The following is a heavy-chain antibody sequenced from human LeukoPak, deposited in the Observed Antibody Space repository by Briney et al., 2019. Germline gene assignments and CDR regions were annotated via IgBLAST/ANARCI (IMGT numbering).Heavy chain of an antibody. CDR2: INHSGST. CDR3: ASYSSSWTPVGWFDP. D-gene: IGHD6-13*01. J-gene: IGHJ5*02. CDR1: GGSFSGYY. V-gene: IGHV4-34*01. Sequence: SETLSLTCAVYGGSFSGYYWSWIRQPPGKGLEWIGEINHSGSTNYNPSLKSRVTISVDTSKNQFSLKLSSVTAADTAVYYCASYSSSWTPVGWFDPWGQGTLVTVSS.